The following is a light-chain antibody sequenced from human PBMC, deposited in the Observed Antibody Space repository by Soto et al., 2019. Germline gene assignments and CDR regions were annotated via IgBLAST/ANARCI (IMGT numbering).Light chain of an antibody. J-gene: IGKJ1*01. CDR1: QSVTSN. CDR3: QQYGSSPAT. Sequence: EIVMTQSPATLSVSPGGIASLSCMASQSVTSNLAWYQQKPGQAPRLILYGASSRATGIPDRFSGSGSGTDFTLTISRLEPEDFAVYYCQQYGSSPATFGQGTKVDIK. CDR2: GAS. V-gene: IGKV3-20*01.